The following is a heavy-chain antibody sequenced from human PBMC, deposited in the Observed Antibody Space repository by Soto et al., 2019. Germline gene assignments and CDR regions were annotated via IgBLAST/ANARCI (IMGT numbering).Heavy chain of an antibody. CDR2: IYHSGST. D-gene: IGHD1-26*01. J-gene: IGHJ6*02. CDR3: ARVSGSYYYVMDV. Sequence: SETLSLTCAVSGGSISSSNWWSWVRQPPGKGLEWIGEIYHSGSTNYNPSLKSRVTISVDKSKNQFSLKLSSVIAADTAVYYFARVSGSYYYVMDVWGQGTTVTVSS. V-gene: IGHV4-4*02. CDR1: GGSISSSNW.